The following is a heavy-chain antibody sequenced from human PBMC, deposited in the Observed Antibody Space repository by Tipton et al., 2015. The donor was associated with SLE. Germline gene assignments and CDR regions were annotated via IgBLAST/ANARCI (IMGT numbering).Heavy chain of an antibody. J-gene: IGHJ6*03. V-gene: IGHV4-31*03. D-gene: IGHD1-26*01. Sequence: TLSLTCTVSGGSISSGGYYWSWIRQHPGKGLEWIGYIYYSGSTYYNPSLKRRVTISVDTSKNQFSLKLSSVTAADTAVYYCARDGSGSYYYYMDVWGKGTTVTVSS. CDR1: GGSISSGGYY. CDR2: IYYSGST. CDR3: ARDGSGSYYYYMDV.